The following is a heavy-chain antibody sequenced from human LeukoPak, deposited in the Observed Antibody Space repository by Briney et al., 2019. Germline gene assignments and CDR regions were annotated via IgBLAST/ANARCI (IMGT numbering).Heavy chain of an antibody. J-gene: IGHJ5*02. D-gene: IGHD3-22*01. Sequence: GSSVKVSCKASGGTFSSYAIGWVRQAPGQGLEWMGGIIPIFGTANYAQKFQGRVTITTDESTSTAYMELSSLRSEDTAVYYCARGLGRNNWFDPWGQGTLVTVSS. V-gene: IGHV1-69*05. CDR1: GGTFSSYA. CDR2: IIPIFGTA. CDR3: ARGLGRNNWFDP.